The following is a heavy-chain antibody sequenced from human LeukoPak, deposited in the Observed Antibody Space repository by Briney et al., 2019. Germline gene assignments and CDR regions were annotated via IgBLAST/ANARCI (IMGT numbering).Heavy chain of an antibody. Sequence: PSETLSLTCTVSGGSISSFYWTWIRQPPGKGLEWIGYIYYSGATNYNPSLKSRVTISIDASKKHCSLKLTAVPAADTAMYYCSRSAANILTGYQPLAFWGQGTLVTVSS. J-gene: IGHJ4*02. CDR2: IYYSGAT. CDR3: SRSAANILTGYQPLAF. CDR1: GGSISSFY. V-gene: IGHV4-59*01. D-gene: IGHD3-9*01.